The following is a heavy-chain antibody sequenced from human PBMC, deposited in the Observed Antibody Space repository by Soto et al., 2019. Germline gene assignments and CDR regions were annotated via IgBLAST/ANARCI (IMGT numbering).Heavy chain of an antibody. CDR2: ISWNSGSI. V-gene: IGHV3-9*01. CDR1: GFTFDDYA. CDR3: AKDIIGVWSDYSLFDY. J-gene: IGHJ4*02. D-gene: IGHD3-3*01. Sequence: EVQLVESGGGLVQPGRSLRLSCAASGFTFDDYAMHWVRQAPGKGLEWVSGISWNSGSIGYADSVKGRFTISRDNAKNSLYLQMNSLRAEDTALYYCAKDIIGVWSDYSLFDYWGQGTLVTVSS.